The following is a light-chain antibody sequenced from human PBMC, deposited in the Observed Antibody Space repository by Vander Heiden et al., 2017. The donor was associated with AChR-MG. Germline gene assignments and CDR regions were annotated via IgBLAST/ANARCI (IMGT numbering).Light chain of an antibody. CDR2: DAS. CDR1: RSFNNY. V-gene: IGKV3-11*01. J-gene: IGKJ5*01. Sequence: EIVLTQSPATLSFARGGRATLSCRASRSFNNYVSWHQQQPGPAPSLLSSDASNTSTGIPARFSGSGSGTEFTLTISSLEPEDFAVYYCQQRSNWPLITFGQGTRLEIK. CDR3: QQRSNWPLIT.